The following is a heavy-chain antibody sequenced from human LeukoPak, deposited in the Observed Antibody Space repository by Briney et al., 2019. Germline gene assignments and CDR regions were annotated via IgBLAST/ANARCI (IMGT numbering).Heavy chain of an antibody. Sequence: XIRXXXXXGXEWXGYIYYSGRTNYTPSLKSRVTISVDTSKNQFSLKLSSGTAADTAVYYCARLWHSSGWYAGLDYWGQGTLVTVSS. CDR3: ARLWHSSGWYAGLDY. CDR2: IYYSGRT. V-gene: IGHV4-59*08. J-gene: IGHJ4*02. D-gene: IGHD6-19*01.